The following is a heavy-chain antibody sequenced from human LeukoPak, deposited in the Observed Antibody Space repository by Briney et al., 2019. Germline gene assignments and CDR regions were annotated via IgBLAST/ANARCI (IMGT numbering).Heavy chain of an antibody. D-gene: IGHD1-1*01. CDR2: INPNSGGT. J-gene: IGHJ5*02. Sequence: GASVKVSCKASGYTFTGYYMHWVRQAPGQGLEWMGWINPNSGGTNYAQKFQGRVTMTRDTSISTAYMELSRLRSDDTAVYYCATETLLNWNARSWFDPWGQGTLVTVSS. V-gene: IGHV1-2*02. CDR3: ATETLLNWNARSWFDP. CDR1: GYTFTGYY.